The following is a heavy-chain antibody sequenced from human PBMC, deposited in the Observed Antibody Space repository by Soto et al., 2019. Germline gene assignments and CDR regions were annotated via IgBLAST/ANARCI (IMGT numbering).Heavy chain of an antibody. CDR3: ARTPAAAILYFDY. CDR2: IWYDGSNK. CDR1: GLTFSSYG. D-gene: IGHD2-2*02. V-gene: IGHV3-33*01. Sequence: QVQLVESGRGVVQPGRSLRLSCAASGLTFSSYGMHWVRQAPGKGLEWVAVIWYDGSNKYYADSVKGRFTISRDNSKNTLYLQMNSLRAEDTAVYYCARTPAAAILYFDYWGQGTLVTVSS. J-gene: IGHJ4*02.